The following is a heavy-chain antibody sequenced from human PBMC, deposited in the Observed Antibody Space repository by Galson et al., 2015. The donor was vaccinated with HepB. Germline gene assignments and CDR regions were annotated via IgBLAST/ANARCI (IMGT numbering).Heavy chain of an antibody. J-gene: IGHJ6*02. CDR3: ARDLYPQWLGEDYYYYGMDV. D-gene: IGHD6-19*01. CDR2: INAGNGNT. Sequence: SVKVSCKASGYTFTSYAMHWVRQAPGQRLEWMGWINAGNGNTKYSQKFQGRVTITRDTSASTAYMELSSLRSEDTAVYYCARDLYPQWLGEDYYYYGMDVWGQGTTVTVSS. CDR1: GYTFTSYA. V-gene: IGHV1-3*01.